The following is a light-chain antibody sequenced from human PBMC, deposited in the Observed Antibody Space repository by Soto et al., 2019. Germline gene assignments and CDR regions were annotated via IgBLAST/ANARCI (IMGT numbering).Light chain of an antibody. J-gene: IGKJ1*01. CDR1: QSVLYSSNNNNY. CDR3: HQYYSSPT. V-gene: IGKV4-1*01. CDR2: WAS. Sequence: DIVMTQSPDSLAVSLGERATINCKSSQSVLYSSNNNNYLAWYQQKPGQPPKLLIYWASTREAGVPDRFSGIGSGTAFTLTLSSLQAEYVAVSYCHQYYSSPTFGQGPKVEIK.